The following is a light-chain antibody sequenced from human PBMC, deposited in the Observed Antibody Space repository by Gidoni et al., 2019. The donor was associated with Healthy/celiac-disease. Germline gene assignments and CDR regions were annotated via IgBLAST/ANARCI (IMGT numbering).Light chain of an antibody. V-gene: IGKV1-9*01. J-gene: IGKJ2*01. Sequence: DIQLTQSPSFLSASVGDRVTITCRASQGISSYLAWYQQKPGKAPKLLIYAASTFQSGVPSRFSGRGSGTEFTLTISSLQPEDFATYYCQQLNSYPPYTFGQGTKLEIK. CDR1: QGISSY. CDR2: AAS. CDR3: QQLNSYPPYT.